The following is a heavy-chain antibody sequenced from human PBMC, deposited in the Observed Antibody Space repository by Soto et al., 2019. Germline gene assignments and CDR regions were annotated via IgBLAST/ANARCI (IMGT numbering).Heavy chain of an antibody. CDR3: AKLLRGYTYGRPYYYHYIMDV. Sequence: PGGSLRLSCAASGITFSSYGMNWVRQAPGKGLEWVSSISYSTSHIYYADSVKGRFTISRDTSKNMLYLQMNTLRPEDTAVYFCAKLLRGYTYGRPYYYHYIMDVWGQGTTVTV. CDR1: GITFSSYG. D-gene: IGHD5-18*01. J-gene: IGHJ6*02. CDR2: ISYSTSHI. V-gene: IGHV3-21*06.